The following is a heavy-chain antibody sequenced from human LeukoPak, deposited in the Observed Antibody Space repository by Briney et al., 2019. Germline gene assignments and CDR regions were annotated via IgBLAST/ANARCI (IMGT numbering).Heavy chain of an antibody. CDR3: ASWSLGYCSGGSCPRGAFDY. V-gene: IGHV4-61*02. CDR2: IYTSGST. CDR1: GGSISSGSYY. D-gene: IGHD2-15*01. Sequence: PSETLSLTCTVPGGSISSGSYYWSWIRQPAGKGLEWIGRIYTSGSTNYNPSLKSRVTISVDTSKNQFSLKLSSVTAADTAVYYCASWSLGYCSGGSCPRGAFDYWGQGTLVTVSS. J-gene: IGHJ4*02.